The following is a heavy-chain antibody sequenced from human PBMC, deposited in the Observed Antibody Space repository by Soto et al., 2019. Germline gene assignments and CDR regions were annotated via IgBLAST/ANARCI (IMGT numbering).Heavy chain of an antibody. CDR2: ISASAAST. V-gene: IGHV3-23*01. CDR3: AKARGGFCSSTSCSYYFDY. Sequence: PGGSLRLSCAVSGFTFSSYAMSWVRQAPGKGLEWVSAISASAASTYYADSVKGRFTFSRDNSKNARYLQMNSLRAEDTAVYYCAKARGGFCSSTSCSYYFDYWGQGTLVTVSS. J-gene: IGHJ4*02. D-gene: IGHD2-2*01. CDR1: GFTFSSYA.